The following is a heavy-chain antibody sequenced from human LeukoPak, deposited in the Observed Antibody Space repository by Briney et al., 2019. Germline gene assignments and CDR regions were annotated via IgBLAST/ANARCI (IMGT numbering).Heavy chain of an antibody. J-gene: IGHJ4*02. CDR2: INIDERIT. V-gene: IGHV3-74*01. D-gene: IGHD1-1*01. CDR1: GFSFSTQR. Sequence: GGSLRLSCVASGFSFSTQRMHWVRQAPGKGLVWVSYINIDERITGYADSVKGRFTISRDNGKNTLYLQMNSLKTEDTAMYYCTTGKTDDYYFDYWGQGTQVTVSS. CDR3: TTGKTDDYYFDY.